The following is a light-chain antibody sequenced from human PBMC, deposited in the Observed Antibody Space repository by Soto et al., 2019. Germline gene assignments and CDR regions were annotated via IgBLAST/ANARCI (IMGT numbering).Light chain of an antibody. V-gene: IGKV1-39*01. CDR2: AAS. CDR3: QQSSSTPLA. J-gene: IGKJ4*01. CDR1: ETIRQY. Sequence: DVQMTQSPSSLSASVGDTIIITCRASETIRQYLNWYQQKPGKAPKLLIYAASHLQSGVPSRFSGSGFGIEFTLTISRLQREDFATYYCQQSSSTPLAFGGGTKVE.